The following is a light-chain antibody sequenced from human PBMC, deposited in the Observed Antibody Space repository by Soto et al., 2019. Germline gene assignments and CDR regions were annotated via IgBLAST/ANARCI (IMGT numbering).Light chain of an antibody. CDR2: GVT. CDR1: SSDVGSHNF. Sequence: QSALIQPASVSGSPGQSITISCTGTSSDVGSHNFVSWYQQHPGKAPELIIYGVTNRPLGVSHRFSGSKSGNTASLTISGLQAEDEADYYCYSYVGSISFGGGTKVTVL. CDR3: YSYVGSIS. V-gene: IGLV2-23*02. J-gene: IGLJ2*01.